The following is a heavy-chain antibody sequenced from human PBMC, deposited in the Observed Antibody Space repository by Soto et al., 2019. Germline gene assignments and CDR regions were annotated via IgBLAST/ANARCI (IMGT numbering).Heavy chain of an antibody. D-gene: IGHD6-13*01. CDR1: GFTFSDYW. Sequence: GGSLRLSCSGSGFTFSDYWMGWVRQSPARGLEWVANIKGDGSEISYVDSVKGRFTISRDNSKKSLYLEMSSLRAEDTATYFCGAWPSSSWFDYWGRGTLVTVSS. V-gene: IGHV3-7*05. J-gene: IGHJ4*02. CDR3: GAWPSSSWFDY. CDR2: IKGDGSEI.